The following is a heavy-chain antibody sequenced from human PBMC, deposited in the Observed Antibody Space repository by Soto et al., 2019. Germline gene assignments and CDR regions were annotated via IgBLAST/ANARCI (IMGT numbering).Heavy chain of an antibody. CDR1: GFTFSSYA. V-gene: IGHV3-30-3*01. CDR3: ARDLGFDDY. CDR2: ISYDGSNK. D-gene: IGHD3-16*01. J-gene: IGHJ4*02. Sequence: QVQLVESGGCVVQPGRSLRLSCAASGFTFSSYATHWVRQAPGKGLEWVAVISYDGSNKYYADSVKGRFTISRDNSKNTLYLQMNSLRAEDTAVYYCARDLGFDDYWGQGTLVTVSS.